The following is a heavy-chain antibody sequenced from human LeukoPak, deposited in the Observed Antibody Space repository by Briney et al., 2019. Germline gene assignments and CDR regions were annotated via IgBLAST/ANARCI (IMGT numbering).Heavy chain of an antibody. V-gene: IGHV3-9*01. CDR1: GFTFDDYA. CDR2: ISWNGGTI. D-gene: IGHD3/OR15-3a*01. Sequence: PGGSLRLSCAASGFTFDDYAIHWVRQASGKGLEWVSGISWNGGTIGYADSLKGRFTISRDNAKKSLHLHMNSLRSEDTTLYYCTKDSSTGLYYLDYWGQGPLATVSS. CDR3: TKDSSTGLYYLDY. J-gene: IGHJ4*02.